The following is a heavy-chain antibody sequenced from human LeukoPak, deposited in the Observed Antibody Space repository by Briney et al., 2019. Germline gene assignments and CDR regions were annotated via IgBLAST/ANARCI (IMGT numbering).Heavy chain of an antibody. CDR1: GGSISSGDYY. J-gene: IGHJ4*02. Sequence: SENLSLTCTVSGGSISSGDYYWNWIRQPPGKGLEWIGYIYYTGSTYYNPSLKSRVTMSIDTSKNQFSLKLSSVTAADTAVYYCARDSTGYAYFASGGQGALVTASS. CDR3: ARDSTGYAYFAS. V-gene: IGHV4-30-4*08. CDR2: IYYTGST. D-gene: IGHD5-12*01.